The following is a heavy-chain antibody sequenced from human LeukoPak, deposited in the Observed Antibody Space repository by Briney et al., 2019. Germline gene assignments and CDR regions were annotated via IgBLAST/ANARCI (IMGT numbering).Heavy chain of an antibody. V-gene: IGHV4-31*03. Sequence: PSETLSATCTVSGGPISSGGYYWSWIRQHPGKGLEWIGYIYYSGSTYYNPSLKSRVTISLDTSKNQFSLKLTSVTAADTAVYYCARDRWYDSWHEGTLVTVSS. CDR2: IYYSGST. CDR1: GGPISSGGYY. CDR3: ARDRWYDS. J-gene: IGHJ5*01.